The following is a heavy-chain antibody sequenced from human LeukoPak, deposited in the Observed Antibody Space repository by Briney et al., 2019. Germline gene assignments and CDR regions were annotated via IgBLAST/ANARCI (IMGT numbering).Heavy chain of an antibody. J-gene: IGHJ4*02. Sequence: GGSLRLSCAASGFTFSRYAMNWVRQAPGKGLEWVSYINTDSSDIHYAGSVKGRFTISRDNARNTLYLQLSSLRAEDPGVYYCARDTFQPGLIDSWGQGTLVTVSS. CDR3: ARDTFQPGLIDS. CDR1: GFTFSRYA. D-gene: IGHD2-2*01. V-gene: IGHV3-21*05. CDR2: INTDSSDI.